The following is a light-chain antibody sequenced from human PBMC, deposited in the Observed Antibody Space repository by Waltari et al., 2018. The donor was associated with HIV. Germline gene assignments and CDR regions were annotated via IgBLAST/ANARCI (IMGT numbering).Light chain of an antibody. CDR2: DTN. V-gene: IGLV3-19*01. CDR1: SLRSYY. CDR3: NSRDSSGNHVV. J-gene: IGLJ3*02. Sequence: SSELTQDPAVSVALGQTIRVTCQGDSLRSYYASWYQQKPGQAPVLVIFDTNNRPSGVPDRVSGSSSGNTASLTSTGARAEDEADYYCNSRDSSGNHVVFGGGTKLTVL.